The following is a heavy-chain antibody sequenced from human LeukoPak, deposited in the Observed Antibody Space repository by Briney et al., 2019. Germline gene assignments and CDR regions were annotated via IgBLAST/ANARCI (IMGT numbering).Heavy chain of an antibody. J-gene: IGHJ4*02. V-gene: IGHV5-51*01. CDR2: IYPGDSDT. CDR3: ARHYYDYVWGSYGIDY. D-gene: IGHD3-16*01. Sequence: GESLKISCKGSGYSFSNYWIGWVRPMPGKGLEWMGIIYPGDSDTRYSPSFQGQVTISADKSISTAYLQWSSLKASDTAMYYCARHYYDYVWGSYGIDYWGQGTLVTVSS. CDR1: GYSFSNYW.